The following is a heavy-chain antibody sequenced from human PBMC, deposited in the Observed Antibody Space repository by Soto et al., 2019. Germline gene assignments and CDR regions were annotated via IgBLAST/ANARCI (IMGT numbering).Heavy chain of an antibody. CDR3: AIRRSTVTTALFYHAMDV. V-gene: IGHV3-33*01. D-gene: IGHD4-17*01. CDR1: GFSFSDYG. J-gene: IGHJ6*02. Sequence: QVQLVESGGGVVQPGTSLRLSCAASGFSFSDYGMHWVRQAPGKGLEWVAVIWFDGSNKYYAESVKGRFTISRDNYKNTVDLQMDRLSADDTAVYYCAIRRSTVTTALFYHAMDVWGQGTTVTVSS. CDR2: IWFDGSNK.